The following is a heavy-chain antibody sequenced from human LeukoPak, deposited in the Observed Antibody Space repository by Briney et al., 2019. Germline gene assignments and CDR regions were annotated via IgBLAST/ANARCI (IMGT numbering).Heavy chain of an antibody. Sequence: SQTLSLTCTVSGGSISSGDYYWSWIRQPPGKGLEWIGYIYYSGSTYYNPSLKSRVTISVDTSKNQFSLKLSSVTAADTAVYYCARENQLLSDAFDIWGQGAMVTVSS. V-gene: IGHV4-30-4*08. CDR3: ARENQLLSDAFDI. D-gene: IGHD2-2*01. J-gene: IGHJ3*02. CDR2: IYYSGST. CDR1: GGSISSGDYY.